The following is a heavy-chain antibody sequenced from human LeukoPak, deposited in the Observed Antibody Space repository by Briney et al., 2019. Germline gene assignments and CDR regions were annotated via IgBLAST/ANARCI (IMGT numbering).Heavy chain of an antibody. CDR1: GFTFSSYW. Sequence: GGSLRLSCAASGFTFSSYWMSRVRQAPGKGLEWAANIKEDGTHKYYVGSVRGRFTISRDNAKNSLYLQMNSLRAEDTAIYYCARGARGTRAAFDVWGQGTMVTVFS. V-gene: IGHV3-7*01. CDR2: IKEDGTHK. CDR3: ARGARGTRAAFDV. J-gene: IGHJ3*01. D-gene: IGHD2-8*01.